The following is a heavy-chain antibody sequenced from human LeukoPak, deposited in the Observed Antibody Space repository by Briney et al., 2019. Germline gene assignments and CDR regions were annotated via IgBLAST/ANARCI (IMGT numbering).Heavy chain of an antibody. Sequence: SETLSLTCTVSGGSISSHYWSWIRQPPGQGLEWIGYIYYSGSTNYNPSLKSRVTISVDTSKNQFSLKLSSVTAADTAVYYCARAIVVVPAAMGDWFDPWGQGTLVTVSS. J-gene: IGHJ5*02. CDR1: GGSISSHY. V-gene: IGHV4-59*11. D-gene: IGHD2-2*01. CDR3: ARAIVVVPAAMGDWFDP. CDR2: IYYSGST.